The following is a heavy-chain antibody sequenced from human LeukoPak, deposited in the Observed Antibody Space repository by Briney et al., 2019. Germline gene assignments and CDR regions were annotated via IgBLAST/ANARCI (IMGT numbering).Heavy chain of an antibody. CDR2: IYSGGST. V-gene: IGHV3-66*01. D-gene: IGHD3-10*01. CDR3: ARDRHYGSGSYYYYFDY. J-gene: IGHJ4*02. Sequence: GGSPRLSCAASGFTVSSNYMSWVRQAPGKGLEWVSVIYSGGSTYYADSVKGRFTISRDNSKNTLYLQMNSLRAEDTAVYYCARDRHYGSGSYYYYFDYWGQGTLVTVSS. CDR1: GFTVSSNY.